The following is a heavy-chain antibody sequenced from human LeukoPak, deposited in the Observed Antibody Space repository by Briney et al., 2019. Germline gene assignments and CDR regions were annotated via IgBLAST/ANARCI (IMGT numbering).Heavy chain of an antibody. CDR3: ARWFCVTGTCLHMDV. CDR1: GGSISSYY. Sequence: SETLSLTCTVSGGSISSYYWSWIRQPPGKGLEWIGYIYHTGSAAYNPSLKSRVTMSVDTSKNQFTLKLSSVTAADTAVYYCARWFCVTGTCLHMDVWGKGTTVTVSS. V-gene: IGHV4-59*08. J-gene: IGHJ6*03. CDR2: IYHTGSA. D-gene: IGHD3-22*01.